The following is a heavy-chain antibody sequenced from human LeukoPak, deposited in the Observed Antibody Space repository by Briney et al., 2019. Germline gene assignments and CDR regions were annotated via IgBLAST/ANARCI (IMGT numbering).Heavy chain of an antibody. CDR1: GDSVSSKSAA. D-gene: IGHD7-27*01. CDR3: ARDRDLGNYYDGMVV. J-gene: IGHJ6*02. CDR2: TYYRSRWYN. V-gene: IGHV6-1*01. Sequence: SQTLSLTCAISGDSVSSKSAAWNWIRQSPSRGLEGLGRTYYRSRWYNDYAVSVKSRITFKSDTSKNQFSLQLNSVTPEDTAVYYCARDRDLGNYYDGMVVWGQGTTVTVSS.